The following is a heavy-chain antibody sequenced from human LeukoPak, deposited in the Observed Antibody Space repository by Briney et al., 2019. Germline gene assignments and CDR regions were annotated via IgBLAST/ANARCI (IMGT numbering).Heavy chain of an antibody. V-gene: IGHV4-61*02. CDR1: GDSISSGSCY. J-gene: IGHJ4*02. CDR2: IYASGST. D-gene: IGHD1-1*01. Sequence: PSQTLSLTCTVSGDSISSGSCYWSWIRQPAGKGLEWIGRIYASGSTNYNPSLKSRVTISLDTSENQFSLRVNSVTAADTAVYYCARGIGTTNFDSWGQGTLVTVSS. CDR3: ARGIGTTNFDS.